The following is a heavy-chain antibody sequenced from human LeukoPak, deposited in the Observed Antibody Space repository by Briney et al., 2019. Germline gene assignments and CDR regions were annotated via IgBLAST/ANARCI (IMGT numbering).Heavy chain of an antibody. Sequence: SETLSLTCTVSGGSISSYYWSWIRQPAGKGLEWIGRIYPIGSTEYNPSLKSRVTISVDNSKNQFSLKLSSVTAADTAVYYCARGRGSGSSLNWFDPWGQGTLVTVSS. CDR1: GGSISSYY. CDR3: ARGRGSGSSLNWFDP. J-gene: IGHJ5*02. D-gene: IGHD3-10*01. V-gene: IGHV4-4*07. CDR2: IYPIGST.